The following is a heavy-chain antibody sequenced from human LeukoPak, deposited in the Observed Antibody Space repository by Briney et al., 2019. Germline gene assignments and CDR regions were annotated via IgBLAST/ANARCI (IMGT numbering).Heavy chain of an antibody. CDR3: ARDPARGYYYDSSGYFDY. CDR1: GFIFSSYS. J-gene: IGHJ4*02. D-gene: IGHD3-22*01. V-gene: IGHV3-30*03. Sequence: GGSLRLPCAVSGFIFSSYSMNWVRQAPGKGLEWVAVISYDGSNKYYADSVKGRFTISRDNSKNTLYLQMNSLRAEDTAVYYCARDPARGYYYDSSGYFDYWGQGTLVIVSS. CDR2: ISYDGSNK.